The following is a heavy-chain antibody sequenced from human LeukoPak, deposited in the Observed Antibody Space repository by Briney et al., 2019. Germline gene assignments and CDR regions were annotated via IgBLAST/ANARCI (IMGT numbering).Heavy chain of an antibody. CDR3: ARGLGSGYYFPFDY. D-gene: IGHD3-22*01. CDR1: GFTFSSYG. Sequence: GGTLRLSCAASGFTFSSYGMSWVRQAPGKGLEWVSGVNWNGDSTNYADSVKGRFTISRDNAKNSLYLQMNSLRAEDTALYYCARGLGSGYYFPFDYWGQGTLVTVSS. J-gene: IGHJ4*02. CDR2: VNWNGDST. V-gene: IGHV3-20*04.